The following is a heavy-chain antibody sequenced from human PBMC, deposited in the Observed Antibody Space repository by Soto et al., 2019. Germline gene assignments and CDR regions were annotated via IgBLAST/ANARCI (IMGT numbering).Heavy chain of an antibody. D-gene: IGHD3-3*01. CDR3: ARDTYYDFWSGYDISGMDV. Sequence: QVQLVQSGAEVKKPGASVKVSCKASGYTFTSYGISWVRQAPGQGLEWMGWISAYNGNTNYAQKLQGRVTMTTDTSTSTAYMELRSLRADDTAVYYCARDTYYDFWSGYDISGMDVWGQGTTVTVSS. CDR2: ISAYNGNT. CDR1: GYTFTSYG. J-gene: IGHJ6*02. V-gene: IGHV1-18*01.